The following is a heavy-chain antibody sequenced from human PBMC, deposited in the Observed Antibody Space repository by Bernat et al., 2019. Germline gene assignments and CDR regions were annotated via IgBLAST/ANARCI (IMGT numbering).Heavy chain of an antibody. CDR2: IRYDGSKK. V-gene: IGHV3-30*02. J-gene: IGHJ6*02. CDR1: GFTFSSVG. CDR3: AKSVYSSDNYGMDV. D-gene: IGHD6-19*01. Sequence: QVHLVESGGGVVQPGGSLRLSCAASGFTFSSVGMHWVRQAPGKGLEWVALIRYDGSKKYYADSVKGKVTISRDNSKNMLYLQMNSLRAEDTAVYYCAKSVYSSDNYGMDVWGQGTTVTVSS.